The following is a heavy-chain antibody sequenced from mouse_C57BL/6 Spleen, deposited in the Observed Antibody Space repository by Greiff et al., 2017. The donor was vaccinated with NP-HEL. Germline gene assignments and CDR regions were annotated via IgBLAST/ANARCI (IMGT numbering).Heavy chain of an antibody. Sequence: EVKLMESGAELVRPGASVKLSCTASGFNIKDDYMHWVKQRPEQGLEWIGWIDPENGDTEYASKFQGKATITADTSSNTAYLQLSSLTSEDTAVYYCTTPYDYERFAYWGQGTLVTVSA. CDR3: TTPYDYERFAY. V-gene: IGHV14-4*01. J-gene: IGHJ3*01. D-gene: IGHD2-4*01. CDR2: IDPENGDT. CDR1: GFNIKDDY.